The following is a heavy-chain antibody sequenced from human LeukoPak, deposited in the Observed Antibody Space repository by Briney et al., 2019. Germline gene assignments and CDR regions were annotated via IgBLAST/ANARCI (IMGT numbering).Heavy chain of an antibody. Sequence: KASETLSLTCTVSGGSISSSSYYWGWIRQPPGKGLEWIGSIYYSGSTYYNPSLRSRVTISVDTSKNQFSLKLSSVTAADTAVYYCARRFHPSWYYDSSGPHFDYWGQGTLVTVSS. CDR2: IYYSGST. V-gene: IGHV4-39*01. CDR3: ARRFHPSWYYDSSGPHFDY. J-gene: IGHJ4*02. D-gene: IGHD3-22*01. CDR1: GGSISSSSYY.